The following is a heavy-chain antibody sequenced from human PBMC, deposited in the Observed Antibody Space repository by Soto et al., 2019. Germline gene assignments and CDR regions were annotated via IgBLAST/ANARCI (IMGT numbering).Heavy chain of an antibody. D-gene: IGHD3-3*01. CDR2: IYHTGTT. Sequence: QVQLQESGPGLVKPSQTLSLTCTVSGASITSGDYFWNWVRQPPGKGMEWLGYIYHTGTTYHNPSLRSRVTIPVDTSMNPFSLKLRSGTAAHTAVYYCGREGLTMYGVLTPPFDPGGQGTLVTVSS. CDR1: GASITSGDYF. CDR3: GREGLTMYGVLTPPFDP. J-gene: IGHJ5*02. V-gene: IGHV4-30-4*01.